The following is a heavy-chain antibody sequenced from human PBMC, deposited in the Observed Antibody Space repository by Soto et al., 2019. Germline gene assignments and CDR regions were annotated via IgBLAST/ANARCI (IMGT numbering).Heavy chain of an antibody. CDR2: ISYDGSNK. CDR3: ARDGSVASGYGDYYYYGMDV. Sequence: GGSLRLSCAASGFTFSSYAMHWVRQAPGKGLEWVAVISYDGSNKYYADSVKGRFTISRDNSKNTLYLQMNSLRAEDTAVYYCARDGSVASGYGDYYYYGMDVWGQGTTVTVSS. CDR1: GFTFSSYA. D-gene: IGHD4-17*01. V-gene: IGHV3-30-3*01. J-gene: IGHJ6*02.